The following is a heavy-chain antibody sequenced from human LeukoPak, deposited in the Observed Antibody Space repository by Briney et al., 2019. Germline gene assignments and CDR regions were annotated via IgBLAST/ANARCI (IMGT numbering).Heavy chain of an antibody. CDR2: ISGDGVSP. D-gene: IGHD4/OR15-4a*01. CDR3: ARDPGAFPYFFDS. V-gene: IGHV3-23*01. Sequence: PSETLSLTCTVSGGSISSSSYYWGWIRQPPGKGLECVSAISGDGVSPYYADSVRGRFTISRDNSKNTLYLQMNSLRVEDTAVYFCARDPGAFPYFFDSWGQGTLVTVSS. J-gene: IGHJ4*02. CDR1: GGSISSSSYY.